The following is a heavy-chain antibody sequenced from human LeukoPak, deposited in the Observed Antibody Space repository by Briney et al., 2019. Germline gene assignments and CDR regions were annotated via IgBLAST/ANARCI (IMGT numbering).Heavy chain of an antibody. CDR2: IYYSGST. Sequence: TSETLSLTCTVSSGSISSSSYYWGWIRQPPGKGLEWIGSIYYSGSTYYNPSLKSRVTISVDTSKNQFSLKLSSVTAADTAVYYCARLLTVVVPAAIQIYFDYWGQGTLVTVSS. CDR3: ARLLTVVVPAAIQIYFDY. D-gene: IGHD2-2*02. V-gene: IGHV4-39*01. J-gene: IGHJ4*02. CDR1: SGSISSSSYY.